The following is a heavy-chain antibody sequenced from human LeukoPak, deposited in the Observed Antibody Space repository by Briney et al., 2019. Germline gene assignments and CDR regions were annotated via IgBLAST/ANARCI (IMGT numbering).Heavy chain of an antibody. CDR3: ARGGHTAIDNWFDP. CDR2: INPNSGGT. V-gene: IGHV1-2*04. D-gene: IGHD5-18*01. Sequence: ASVKVSCKASGYTFTGYYMHWVRQAPGQGLEWMGWINPNSGGTNYAQKFPGWVTMTRDTSISTAYMELSRLRSDDTAVYYCARGGHTAIDNWFDPWGQGTLVTVSS. J-gene: IGHJ5*02. CDR1: GYTFTGYY.